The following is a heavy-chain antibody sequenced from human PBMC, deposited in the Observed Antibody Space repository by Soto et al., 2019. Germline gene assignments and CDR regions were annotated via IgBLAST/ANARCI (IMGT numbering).Heavy chain of an antibody. CDR2: INPDSGAT. D-gene: IGHD2-8*02. CDR3: ARGDYGTGGYPFPYFDY. CDR1: GYSFTGYY. J-gene: IGHJ4*02. V-gene: IGHV1-2*02. Sequence: HEHLVQSGAEVKRPGASLKVSCKASGYSFTGYYIHWVRQAPGQGLEWMGWINPDSGATNYAQNCQGRVTLTGDTSISTASMDLTSLTSDDTAVYYCARGDYGTGGYPFPYFDYWGQGTLVIVSS.